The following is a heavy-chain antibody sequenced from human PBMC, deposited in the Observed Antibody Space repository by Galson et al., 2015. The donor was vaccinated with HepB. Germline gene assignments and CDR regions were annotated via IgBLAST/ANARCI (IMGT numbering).Heavy chain of an antibody. D-gene: IGHD2-2*01. V-gene: IGHV1-3*01. CDR1: GYTFTSYA. CDR2: INAGNGNT. J-gene: IGHJ4*02. CDR3: ARALRRGSTSWELEY. Sequence: SVKVSCKASGYTFTSYAMHWVRQAPGQRLEWMGWINAGNGNTKYSQKFQGRVTITRDTSASTAYMELSSLRSEDTAVYYCARALRRGSTSWELEYWGQGTLVTVSS.